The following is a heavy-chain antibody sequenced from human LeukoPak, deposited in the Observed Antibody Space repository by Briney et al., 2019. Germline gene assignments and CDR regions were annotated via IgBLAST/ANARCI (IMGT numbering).Heavy chain of an antibody. V-gene: IGHV3-64*01. CDR2: ISSNGGST. J-gene: IGHJ4*02. CDR1: GFTFSSYA. CDR3: ARDAGATHVDY. Sequence: GGSLRLSCAASGFTFSSYAMHWVRQAPGKGLEYVSAISSNGGSTYYANSVKGRFTISRDNSKNTLYLQMGSLRAEDMAVYYCARDAGATHVDYWGQGTLVTVSS. D-gene: IGHD1-26*01.